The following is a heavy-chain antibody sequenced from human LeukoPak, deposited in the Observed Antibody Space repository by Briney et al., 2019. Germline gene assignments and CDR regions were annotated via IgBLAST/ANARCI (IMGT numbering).Heavy chain of an antibody. D-gene: IGHD6-13*01. J-gene: IGHJ4*02. CDR2: IYWSDDK. CDR3: AHIYLGRAASACFDY. CDR1: GFSLSTSGVG. Sequence: SGPTLVNPTQTLTLTYTFSGFSLSTSGVGVGWIRQPPGKALGWPTLIYWSDDKRYSPSLKSRLTITKDTSKNQVVLTLTNMDPVDTATYYCAHIYLGRAASACFDYWGQGSLVTVSS. V-gene: IGHV2-5*01.